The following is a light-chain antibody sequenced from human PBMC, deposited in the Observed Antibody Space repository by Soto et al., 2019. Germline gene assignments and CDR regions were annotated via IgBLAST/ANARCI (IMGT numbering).Light chain of an antibody. CDR2: GVS. Sequence: QSALTQPASVSGSLGQSITISCTGTSSDVGAYNYVSWYQQHPGTAPKLLICGVSDRPSGVSNRFSGSKSGNTASLTISGLQAEDEATYYCSSYTCSTFYVFGTGTKLTVL. V-gene: IGLV2-14*01. J-gene: IGLJ1*01. CDR3: SSYTCSTFYV. CDR1: SSDVGAYNY.